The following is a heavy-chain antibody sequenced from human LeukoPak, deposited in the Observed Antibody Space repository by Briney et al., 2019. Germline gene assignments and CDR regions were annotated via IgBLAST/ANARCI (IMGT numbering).Heavy chain of an antibody. J-gene: IGHJ3*02. V-gene: IGHV3-9*03. CDR1: GFTFSDYA. D-gene: IGHD6-13*01. CDR2: ISWNSGSI. Sequence: PGGSLRLSCVVSGFTFSDYAMSWVRQAPGKGLEWVSGISWNSGSIGYADSVKGRFTISRDNAKNSLYLQMNSLRAEDMALYYCAKDMQQLGTGAFDIWGQGTMVTVSS. CDR3: AKDMQQLGTGAFDI.